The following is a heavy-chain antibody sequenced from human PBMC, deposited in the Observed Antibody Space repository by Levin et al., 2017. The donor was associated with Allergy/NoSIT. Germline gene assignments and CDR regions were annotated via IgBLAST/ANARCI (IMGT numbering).Heavy chain of an antibody. CDR1: GFTFSSYA. CDR2: ISGSGGST. V-gene: IGHV3-23*01. Sequence: ASVKVSCAASGFTFSSYAMSWVRQAPGKGLEWVSAISGSGGSTYYADSVKGRFTISRDNSKNTLYLQMNSLRAEDTAVYYCAKVPQWLADRPSFDYWGQGTLVTVSS. J-gene: IGHJ4*02. D-gene: IGHD6-19*01. CDR3: AKVPQWLADRPSFDY.